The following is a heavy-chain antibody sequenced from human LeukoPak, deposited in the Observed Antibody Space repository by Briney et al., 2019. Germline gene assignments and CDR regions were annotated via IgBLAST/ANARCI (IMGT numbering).Heavy chain of an antibody. Sequence: PSETLSLTCTVSGGAISSSSYYWGWMRQPPGKGVEWIAKIYYSGSTYYNPSLKSRATISVDTSKNQFSLKLTSVTAADTAVYYCARHVHGSGNYYMDVWGKGTTVTVS. CDR2: IYYSGST. J-gene: IGHJ6*03. CDR3: ARHVHGSGNYYMDV. V-gene: IGHV4-39*01. D-gene: IGHD3-10*01. CDR1: GGAISSSSYY.